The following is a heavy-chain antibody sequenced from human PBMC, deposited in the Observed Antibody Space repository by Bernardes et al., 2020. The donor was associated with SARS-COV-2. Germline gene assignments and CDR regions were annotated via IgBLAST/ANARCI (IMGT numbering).Heavy chain of an antibody. Sequence: GGSLRLSCAASGFTFSSYAMHWVRQAPGTGLEWVAVISYDGSNKYYADSVKGRFTISRDNSKNTLYLQMNSLRAEDTAVYYCARAEGYCSSTSCQQVNYYYYGMDVWGQGTTVTVSS. CDR3: ARAEGYCSSTSCQQVNYYYYGMDV. J-gene: IGHJ6*02. D-gene: IGHD2-2*01. CDR2: ISYDGSNK. CDR1: GFTFSSYA. V-gene: IGHV3-30-3*01.